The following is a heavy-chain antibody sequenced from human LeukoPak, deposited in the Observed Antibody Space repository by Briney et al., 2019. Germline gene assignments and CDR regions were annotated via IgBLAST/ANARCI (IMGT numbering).Heavy chain of an antibody. Sequence: GGSLRLSCAGSGFSFSNYAMSWVRQAPGTGLGWVSAISASGGNTYYADSVKGRFTISRDNSKNTLYLQMNSLRAEDTAVYYCANWVEGARPSLDYWGQGALVTVSS. CDR1: GFSFSNYA. CDR2: ISASGGNT. D-gene: IGHD6-6*01. V-gene: IGHV3-23*01. CDR3: ANWVEGARPSLDY. J-gene: IGHJ4*02.